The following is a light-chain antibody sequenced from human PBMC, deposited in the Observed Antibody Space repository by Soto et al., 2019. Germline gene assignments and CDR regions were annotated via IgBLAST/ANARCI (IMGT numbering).Light chain of an antibody. CDR1: SSDVGSYNL. V-gene: IGLV2-23*03. CDR2: EGS. CDR3: CSYAGSSTFWV. J-gene: IGLJ2*01. Sequence: QSVLTQPASVSGSPGQSITISCTGTSSDVGSYNLVSWYQQHPGKAPKLMIYEGSKRPSGVSNRFSGSKSGNTASLTISGLQAEDKADYYCCSYAGSSTFWVFGGGTKLTVL.